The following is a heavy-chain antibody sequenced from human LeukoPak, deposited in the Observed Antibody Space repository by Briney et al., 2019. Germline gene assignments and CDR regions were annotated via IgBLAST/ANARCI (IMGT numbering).Heavy chain of an antibody. D-gene: IGHD6-13*01. Sequence: NPGGSLRLSCAASGFTFSDYYMSWIRQAPGKGLEWVSYISSSGSTIYYADSVKGRFTISRDNAKNSLYLQMNSLRAEDTAVYYCAIDQQLVPFDYWGQGTLVTVSS. V-gene: IGHV3-11*01. CDR2: ISSSGSTI. J-gene: IGHJ4*02. CDR1: GFTFSDYY. CDR3: AIDQQLVPFDY.